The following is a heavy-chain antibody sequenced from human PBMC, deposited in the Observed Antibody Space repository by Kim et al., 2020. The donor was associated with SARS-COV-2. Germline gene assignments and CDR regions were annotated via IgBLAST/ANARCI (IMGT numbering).Heavy chain of an antibody. D-gene: IGHD3-10*01. CDR3: ARLGSGSYSGYFDY. Sequence: GGSLRLSCAASGFTFSSYAVHWVRQAPGKGLEWVAVISYDGSNKYYADSVKGRFTISRDNSKNTLYLQMNSLRAEDTAVYYCARLGSGSYSGYFDYWGQGTLVTVSS. J-gene: IGHJ4*02. CDR1: GFTFSSYA. CDR2: ISYDGSNK. V-gene: IGHV3-30*04.